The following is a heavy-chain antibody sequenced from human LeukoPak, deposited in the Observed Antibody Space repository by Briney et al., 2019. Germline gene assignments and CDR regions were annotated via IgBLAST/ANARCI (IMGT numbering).Heavy chain of an antibody. CDR3: TRAPHPRCSSSGCYLDY. V-gene: IGHV3-49*04. Sequence: GRSLRLSCSTSGFTFGEYAMSWVRQAPGKGLEWVGFIQAKAYGGATEYAASVKGRFSISRDDSQSIANLQMNDLKTEDTAVYYCTRAPHPRCSSSGCYLDYWGQGTLVTVSS. D-gene: IGHD2-2*01. CDR2: IQAKAYGGAT. J-gene: IGHJ4*02. CDR1: GFTFGEYA.